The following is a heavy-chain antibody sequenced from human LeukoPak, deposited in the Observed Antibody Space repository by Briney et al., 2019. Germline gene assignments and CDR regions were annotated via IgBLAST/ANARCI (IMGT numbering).Heavy chain of an antibody. J-gene: IGHJ4*03. CDR3: ARDDNWASDY. V-gene: IGHV3-7*01. CDR2: IKEDGSEK. Sequence: PGGSLRLSCAESLFTFKNYWMSWVRQAPGKGLEWVSNIKEDGSEKYHVDSVKGGFTISRDNAKNLLYLKMNSLRAEDTALYYCARDDNWASDYWGPGTLVTVSS. CDR1: LFTFKNYW. D-gene: IGHD1-20*01.